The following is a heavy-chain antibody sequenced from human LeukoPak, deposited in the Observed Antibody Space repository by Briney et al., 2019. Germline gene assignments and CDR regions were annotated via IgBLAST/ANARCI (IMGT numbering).Heavy chain of an antibody. D-gene: IGHD3-22*01. Sequence: ASVKVSCKASGGTFSSYAISRVRQAPGQGLEWMGGIIPIFGTANYAQKFQGRVTITADESTSTAYMELSSLRSEDTAVYYCARGFHYYDSSGSNGYWGQGTLVTVSS. J-gene: IGHJ4*02. V-gene: IGHV1-69*13. CDR2: IIPIFGTA. CDR3: ARGFHYYDSSGSNGY. CDR1: GGTFSSYA.